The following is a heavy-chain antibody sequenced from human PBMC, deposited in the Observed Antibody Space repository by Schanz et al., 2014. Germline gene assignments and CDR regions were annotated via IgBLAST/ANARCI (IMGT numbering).Heavy chain of an antibody. D-gene: IGHD6-19*01. CDR1: GLTFSDYY. J-gene: IGHJ6*03. V-gene: IGHV3-11*06. CDR3: ARDHQWLARYYMDV. CDR2: ISGSSIHK. Sequence: QVQLVESGGGLVKPGGSLRLSCAASGLTFSDYYMSWIRQAPGKGLEWVSHISGSSIHKNYADSVKGRFSISRDNSKNALYLQMNSLRAEDTAVYYCARDHQWLARYYMDVWGKGTTVTVSS.